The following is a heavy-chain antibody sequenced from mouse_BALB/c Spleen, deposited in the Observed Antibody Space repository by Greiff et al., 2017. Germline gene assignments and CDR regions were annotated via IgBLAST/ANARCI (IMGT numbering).Heavy chain of an antibody. CDR2: ISNGGGST. CDR3: AKIYYGNFPWYFDV. CDR1: GFTFSSYT. J-gene: IGHJ1*01. D-gene: IGHD2-1*01. V-gene: IGHV5-12-2*01. Sequence: EVKLMESGGGLVQPGGSLKLSCSASGFTFSSYTMSWVRQTPEKRLEWVAYISNGGGSTYYPDTVKGRFTISRDNAKNTLYLQMSSLKSEDTAMYYCAKIYYGNFPWYFDVWGAGTTVTVSS.